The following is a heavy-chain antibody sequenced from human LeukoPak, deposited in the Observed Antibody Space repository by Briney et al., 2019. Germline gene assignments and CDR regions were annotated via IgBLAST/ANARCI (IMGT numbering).Heavy chain of an antibody. D-gene: IGHD3-22*01. V-gene: IGHV1-2*02. CDR1: GYSFTGYY. J-gene: IGHJ4*02. Sequence: ASVKVSCKASGYSFTGYYMHWVRQAPGQGLEWMGWINPNSGGTNYAQKFQGRVTMTRDTSISTAYMELRSLRSDDTAVYYCARDMYDISGRADYWGQGTLVTVSS. CDR3: ARDMYDISGRADY. CDR2: INPNSGGT.